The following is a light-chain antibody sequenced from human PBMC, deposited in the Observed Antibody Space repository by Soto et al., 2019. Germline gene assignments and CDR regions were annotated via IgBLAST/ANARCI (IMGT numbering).Light chain of an antibody. CDR2: SAS. Sequence: EIVLTQSPGTFALSPGERATLSCRASQSVSSSYLAWYKQKRGQAPRLLIYSASSRATGIPDRFSGSGSGTDFTLTISSLQPEDFATYYCLQHNSYPRTFGQGTKVDIK. J-gene: IGKJ1*01. V-gene: IGKV3-20*01. CDR1: QSVSSSY. CDR3: LQHNSYPRT.